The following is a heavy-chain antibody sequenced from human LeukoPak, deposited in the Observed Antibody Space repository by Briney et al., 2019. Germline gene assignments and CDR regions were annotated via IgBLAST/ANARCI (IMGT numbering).Heavy chain of an antibody. CDR2: ISYDGSNK. CDR3: AKLDWNGYFDY. Sequence: GGSLRLSCAASGFTFSSYGMHWVRQAPGKGLEWVAVISYDGSNKYYADSVKGRFTISRDNSKKTLYLQMNRLRAEDTAVYYCAKLDWNGYFDYWGQGTLVTVSS. D-gene: IGHD1-1*01. J-gene: IGHJ4*02. CDR1: GFTFSSYG. V-gene: IGHV3-30*18.